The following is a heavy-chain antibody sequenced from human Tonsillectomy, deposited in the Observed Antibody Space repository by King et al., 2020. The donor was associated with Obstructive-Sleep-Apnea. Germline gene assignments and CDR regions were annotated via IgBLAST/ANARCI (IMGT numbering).Heavy chain of an antibody. CDR1: GFTFDDYA. CDR3: AKAVRAAAGIYYYGMDV. Sequence: QLVQSGGGLVQPGRSLRLSCAASGFTFDDYAMHWVRQAPGKGLEWVSGISWNSGSIGYADSVKCRFTISRDNAKNSLYLQMNSLRAEATALYYCAKAVRAAAGIYYYGMDVWGQGTTVTVSS. J-gene: IGHJ6*02. D-gene: IGHD6-13*01. CDR2: ISWNSGSI. V-gene: IGHV3-9*01.